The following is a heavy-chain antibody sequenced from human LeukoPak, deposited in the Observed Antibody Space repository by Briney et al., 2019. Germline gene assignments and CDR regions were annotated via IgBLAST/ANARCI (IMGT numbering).Heavy chain of an antibody. CDR3: ARGGGSHCSSTSCYYNWFDP. V-gene: IGHV1-18*01. D-gene: IGHD2-2*01. J-gene: IGHJ5*02. Sequence: GASVKVSCKASGYTFTSYGISWVRQAPGQGLEWMGWISAYSGNTNYAQKLQGRVTMTTDTSTSTAYMELRSLRSDDTAVYYCARGGGSHCSSTSCYYNWFDPWGQGTLVTVSS. CDR2: ISAYSGNT. CDR1: GYTFTSYG.